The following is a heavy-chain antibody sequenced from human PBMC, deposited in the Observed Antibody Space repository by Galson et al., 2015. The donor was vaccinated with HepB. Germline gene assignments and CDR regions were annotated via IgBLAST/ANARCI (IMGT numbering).Heavy chain of an antibody. CDR1: GYTFTSYG. CDR3: ARSLAPRFKTAPSGFDY. V-gene: IGHV1-18*01. CDR2: ISAYNGNT. Sequence: SVKVSCKASGYTFTSYGISWVRQAPGQGLEWMGWISAYNGNTNYAQKLQGRVTMTTDTSTSTVYMELSSLRSEDTAVYYCARSLAPRFKTAPSGFDYWGQGTLVTVSS. D-gene: IGHD3-10*01. J-gene: IGHJ4*02.